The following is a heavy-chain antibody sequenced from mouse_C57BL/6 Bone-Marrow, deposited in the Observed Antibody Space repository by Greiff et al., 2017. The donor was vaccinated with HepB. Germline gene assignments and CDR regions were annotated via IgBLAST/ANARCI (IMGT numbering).Heavy chain of an antibody. CDR2: ISDGGSYT. V-gene: IGHV5-4*01. CDR3: ARDNGYYPWYFDV. Sequence: EVQRVESGGGLVKPGGSLKLSCAASGFTFSSYAMSWVRQTPEKRLEWVATISDGGSYTYYPDKVKGRFTISRDNAKNNLYLQMSHLKSEDTAMYYCARDNGYYPWYFDVWGTGTTVTVSS. J-gene: IGHJ1*03. CDR1: GFTFSSYA. D-gene: IGHD2-3*01.